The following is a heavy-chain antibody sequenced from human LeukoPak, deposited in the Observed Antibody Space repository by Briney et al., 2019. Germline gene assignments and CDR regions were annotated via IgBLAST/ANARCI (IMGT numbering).Heavy chain of an antibody. CDR3: ASTPMVRGVITDDY. CDR1: GYSISSGYY. V-gene: IGHV4-38-2*02. J-gene: IGHJ4*02. CDR2: IYHSGST. Sequence: PSETLSLTCTVSGYSISSGYYWGWIRQPPGKGLEWIGSIYHSGSTYYNPSLKSRVTISVDTSKNQFSLKLSSVTAADTAVYYCASTPMVRGVITDDYWGQGTLVTVSS. D-gene: IGHD3-10*01.